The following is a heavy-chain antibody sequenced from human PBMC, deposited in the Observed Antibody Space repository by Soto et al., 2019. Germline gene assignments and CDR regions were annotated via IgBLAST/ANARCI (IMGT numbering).Heavy chain of an antibody. V-gene: IGHV1-69*13. D-gene: IGHD2-15*01. CDR1: GGTFSTHA. Sequence: SVKVSGKASGGTFSTHAIIWVRQAPGHGLEWMGGIIPISGTTYYTQKFQGRVTITADEPTSTAFMELSSLKSDDTAVFYCARGYCSGGNCYSGMDVWGQGTMVTVSS. J-gene: IGHJ6*02. CDR2: IIPISGTT. CDR3: ARGYCSGGNCYSGMDV.